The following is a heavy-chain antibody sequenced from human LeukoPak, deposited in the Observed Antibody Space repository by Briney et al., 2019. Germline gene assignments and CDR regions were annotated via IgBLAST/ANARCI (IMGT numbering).Heavy chain of an antibody. D-gene: IGHD6-13*01. V-gene: IGHV1-18*01. CDR2: ISPYSGNT. CDR3: ARTSGVSVAGSPYYFDF. J-gene: IGHJ4*02. Sequence: ASGKVSCKASGYLFINYGITWLRQAPGQGLECMGWISPYSGNTDYAQKLQGRVTMTTDRSTTTAYMELRSLGFDDTAVYYCARTSGVSVAGSPYYFDFWGQGTLITVSA. CDR1: GYLFINYG.